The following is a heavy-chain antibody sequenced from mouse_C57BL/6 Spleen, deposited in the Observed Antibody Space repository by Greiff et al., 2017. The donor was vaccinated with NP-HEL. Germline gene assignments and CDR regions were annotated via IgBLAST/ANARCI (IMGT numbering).Heavy chain of an antibody. J-gene: IGHJ4*01. CDR1: GYTFTSYW. Sequence: QVQLKQPGTELVKPGASVKLSCKASGYTFTSYWMHWVKQRPGQGLEWIGNINPSNGGTNYNEKFKSKATLTVDKSSSTAYMQLSSLTSEDSAVYYCARSIYDGYYAMDYWGQGTSVTVSS. CDR2: INPSNGGT. V-gene: IGHV1-53*01. CDR3: ARSIYDGYYAMDY. D-gene: IGHD2-3*01.